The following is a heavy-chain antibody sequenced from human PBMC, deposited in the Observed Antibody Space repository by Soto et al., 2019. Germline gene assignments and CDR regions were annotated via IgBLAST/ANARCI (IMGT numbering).Heavy chain of an antibody. D-gene: IGHD3-10*01. J-gene: IGHJ4*02. CDR1: GFTVSDNY. CDR3: ARDLGMVRGDLYLDY. CDR2: IYSGSNT. V-gene: IGHV3-66*01. Sequence: PGGSLRLSCAASGFTVSDNYMTWVRQAPGKGLEWVSIIYSGSNTYHADSVKGRFTISRDNAKNSLYLQMNNLRADDTAMYYCARDLGMVRGDLYLDYWGQGAVVTVSS.